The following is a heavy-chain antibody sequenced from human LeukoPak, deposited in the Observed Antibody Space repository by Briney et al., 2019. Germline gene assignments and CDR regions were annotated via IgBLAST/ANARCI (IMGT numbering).Heavy chain of an antibody. J-gene: IGHJ4*02. CDR2: ISGSGGST. D-gene: IGHD3-22*01. V-gene: IGHV3-23*01. CDR3: ALIVVVMSPIDY. Sequence: GGSLRLSCAASGFTFSSYWMSWVRQAPGKGLEWVSAISGSGGSTYYADSVKGRFTISRDNSKNTLYLQMNSLRAEDTAVYYCALIVVVMSPIDYWGQGTLVTVSS. CDR1: GFTFSSYW.